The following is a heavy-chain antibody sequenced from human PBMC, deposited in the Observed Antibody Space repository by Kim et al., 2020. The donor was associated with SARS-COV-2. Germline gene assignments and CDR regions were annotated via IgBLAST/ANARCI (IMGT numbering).Heavy chain of an antibody. CDR3: VKDENWDDGDDCDG. Sequence: GGSLRLSCAASGFTFFNYAMSWVRQAPGKGLEWVSTVSGSGDSKYYADSVKGRVIISRDNSKNTLYLQMNSLRVEDTAIYFCVKDENWDDGDDCDGWGQG. D-gene: IGHD1-1*01. V-gene: IGHV3-23*01. CDR2: VSGSGDSK. J-gene: IGHJ6*01. CDR1: GFTFFNYA.